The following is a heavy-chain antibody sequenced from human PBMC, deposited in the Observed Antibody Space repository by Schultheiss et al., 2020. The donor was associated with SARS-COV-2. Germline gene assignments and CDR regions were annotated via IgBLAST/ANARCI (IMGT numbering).Heavy chain of an antibody. CDR2: ISSSSSYI. CDR3: ARKSPDYDFWSWEYYYYGMDV. Sequence: GGSLRLSCAASGFTFSSYSMNWVRQAPGKGLEWVSSISSSSSYIYYADSVKGRFTISRDNAKNSLYLQMNSLRAEDTAVYYYARKSPDYDFWSWEYYYYGMDVWGQGTTVTVSS. J-gene: IGHJ6*02. D-gene: IGHD3-3*01. V-gene: IGHV3-21*01. CDR1: GFTFSSYS.